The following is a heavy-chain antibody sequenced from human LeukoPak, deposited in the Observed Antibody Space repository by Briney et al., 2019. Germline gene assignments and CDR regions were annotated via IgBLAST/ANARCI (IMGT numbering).Heavy chain of an antibody. CDR2: IIPIFGTA. CDR1: GATVTSYA. CDR3: ERAGYRYRHFDF. D-gene: IGHD2-15*01. V-gene: IGHV1-69*13. Sequence: SVKLSCKASGATVTSYAISWVRQAPGQGLEWMGGIIPIFGTAYYEQRVQGRVAITADESSRKACMELGRLRSEDTAVYHCERAGYRYRHFDFWGQGTLVTVSS. J-gene: IGHJ4*02.